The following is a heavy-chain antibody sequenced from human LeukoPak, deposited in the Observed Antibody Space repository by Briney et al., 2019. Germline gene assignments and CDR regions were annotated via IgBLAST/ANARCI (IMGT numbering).Heavy chain of an antibody. Sequence: SETLSLTCTVSGGSINSYYWSWIRQPPGKGLEWIGYIYYSGSTNYNPSLKSRVTISVDTSKNQFSLKLSSVTAADTAVYYCARFASDWTNNWFDPWGQGTLVTVSS. J-gene: IGHJ5*02. V-gene: IGHV4-59*01. D-gene: IGHD3/OR15-3a*01. CDR2: IYYSGST. CDR1: GGSINSYY. CDR3: ARFASDWTNNWFDP.